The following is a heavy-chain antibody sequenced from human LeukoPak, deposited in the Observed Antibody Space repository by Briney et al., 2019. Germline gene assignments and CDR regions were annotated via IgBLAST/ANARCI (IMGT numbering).Heavy chain of an antibody. V-gene: IGHV1-2*06. D-gene: IGHD6-13*01. CDR1: GYTFTDYY. CDR2: INPDSGGT. CDR3: ARGVFEENQDSSHDAFDI. Sequence: ASVKVSCKASGYTFTDYYMHWVRQAPGQGLEWMGRINPDSGGTNYAQKFQGRVTVTRDTSISTAYMELSRLRSDDTAVYYCARGVFEENQDSSHDAFDILGQGTMVAVSS. J-gene: IGHJ3*02.